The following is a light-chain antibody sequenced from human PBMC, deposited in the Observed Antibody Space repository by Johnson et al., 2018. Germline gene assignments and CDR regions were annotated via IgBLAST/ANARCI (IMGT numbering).Light chain of an antibody. CDR1: SSNIGNNY. CDR2: ENN. V-gene: IGLV1-51*02. Sequence: QSVLTQPPSVSAAPGQKVTISCSGSSSNIGNNYVSWYQQLPGTAPKLLIYENNKLPSGIPDRFSCSKSGTSATLRITGLQTGDEADYYFGTWDSGLRAANVFGTGTKVTVL. J-gene: IGLJ1*01. CDR3: GTWDSGLRAANV.